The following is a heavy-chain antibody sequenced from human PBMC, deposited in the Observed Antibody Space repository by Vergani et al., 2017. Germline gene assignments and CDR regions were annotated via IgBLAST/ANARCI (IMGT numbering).Heavy chain of an antibody. CDR3: ASDTHSGQRADR. V-gene: IGHV4-59*11. CDR1: FDSIRNLY. Sequence: QVQLQESGPGLVKSSETLSLTCSVSFDSIRNLYCNWIRQPPGKGLEWIGSIHYSENTNYNPSLNTLVTISVDTSKNQFSLTLTSVTAADTAVYYCASDTHSGQRADRWGQGILVTVTS. CDR2: IHYSENT. J-gene: IGHJ5*02. D-gene: IGHD6-19*01.